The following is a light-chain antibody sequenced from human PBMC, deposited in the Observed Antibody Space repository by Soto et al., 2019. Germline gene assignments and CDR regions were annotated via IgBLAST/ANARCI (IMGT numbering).Light chain of an antibody. CDR1: QSVSSN. CDR3: QHYNTWPRT. V-gene: IGKV3-15*01. CDR2: GAS. J-gene: IGKJ1*01. Sequence: VMTQSPATLSVSPGERATLSCRASQSVSSNLAWYQQKPGQAPRLLIYGASTRATGIPARFSGSGSGTEFTLTISSLQSEDFALYYCQHYNTWPRTFGQGTKVDIK.